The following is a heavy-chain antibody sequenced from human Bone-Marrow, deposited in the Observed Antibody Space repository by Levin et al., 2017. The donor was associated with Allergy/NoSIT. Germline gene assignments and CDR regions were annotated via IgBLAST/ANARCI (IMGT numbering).Heavy chain of an antibody. CDR2: INPTSGTT. V-gene: IGHV1-46*01. CDR3: ARNGPWGTWPGGGAFDS. Sequence: GESLKISCKASGYTFTTYYIHWVRQAPGQGLEWMGVINPTSGTTVYAQKFQGRVTMTRDTSTSTVYLELTSLRSEDTALYNCARNGPWGTWPGGGAFDSWGQGTMVTVSS. J-gene: IGHJ3*02. CDR1: GYTFTTYY. D-gene: IGHD3-16*01.